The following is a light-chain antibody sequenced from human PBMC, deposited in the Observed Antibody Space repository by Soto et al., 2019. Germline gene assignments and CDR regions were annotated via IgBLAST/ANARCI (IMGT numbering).Light chain of an antibody. CDR3: ATWDGSLPGEV. CDR2: DNN. Sequence: QSVLTQSPSVSAAPGQKVTISCSGSSSNIGNKYVSWYQQLPGTAPKLLIYDNNKRPSGIPDRFSGSKSGTSGTLDITGLQTGAEADYYCATWDGSLPGEVFGGGTKLTVL. J-gene: IGLJ2*01. CDR1: SSNIGNKY. V-gene: IGLV1-51*01.